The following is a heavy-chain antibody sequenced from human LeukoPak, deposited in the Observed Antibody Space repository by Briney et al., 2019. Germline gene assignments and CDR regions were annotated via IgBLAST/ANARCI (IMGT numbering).Heavy chain of an antibody. Sequence: SETLSLTCAVYGGSFSGYYRSWIRQPPGKGLEWIGEINHSGSTNYNPSLKSRVTISVDTSKNQFSLKLSSVTAADTAVYYCAGNARASSDYWGQETLDTVSS. CDR3: AGNARASSDY. J-gene: IGHJ4*02. CDR1: GGSFSGYY. V-gene: IGHV4-34*01. CDR2: INHSGST.